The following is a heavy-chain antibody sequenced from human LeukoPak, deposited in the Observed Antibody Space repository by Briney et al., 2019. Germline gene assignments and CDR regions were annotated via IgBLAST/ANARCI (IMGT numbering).Heavy chain of an antibody. D-gene: IGHD3-10*01. V-gene: IGHV1-18*01. CDR1: GYTFTRYG. CDR3: ARGNFYDNKGYSPELRY. CDR2: ISGSNGNT. Sequence: ASVKVSCKAFGYTFTRYGVSWVRQAPGQGLEWIGWISGSNGNTNYAQNFQGRVTMTTDSSTSTAYMELRSLRSDDTAVYYCARGNFYDNKGYSPELRYWGQGTLVTVSS. J-gene: IGHJ4*02.